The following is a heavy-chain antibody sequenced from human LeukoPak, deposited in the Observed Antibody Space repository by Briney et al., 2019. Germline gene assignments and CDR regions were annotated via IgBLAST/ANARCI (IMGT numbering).Heavy chain of an antibody. D-gene: IGHD2-15*01. CDR3: ATSRYCSGGSCYYYYGMDV. CDR1: GYTLTELS. J-gene: IGHJ6*02. V-gene: IGHV1-24*01. Sequence: ASVKVSCKVSGYTLTELSMHWVRQAPGKGLEWMGGFDPEDGETIYAQKFQGRVTMTEDTSTDTAYMELSSLRSEDTAVYYCATSRYCSGGSCYYYYGMDVWGQGTTVTVSS. CDR2: FDPEDGET.